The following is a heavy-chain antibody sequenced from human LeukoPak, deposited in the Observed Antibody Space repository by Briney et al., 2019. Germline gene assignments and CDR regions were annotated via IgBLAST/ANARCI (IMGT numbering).Heavy chain of an antibody. J-gene: IGHJ4*02. D-gene: IGHD3-16*01. CDR1: GFTFDDLA. CDR2: ITWNGGSV. V-gene: IGHV3-9*01. CDR3: AKGETLGGLTSWLSK. Sequence: GGSLRLSCAVSGFTFDDLAMHWVRQAPGKGREWFSGITWNGGSVSYADSVKGRFTVSRDNAKNLLFLQLDSRRTEDTAFYYCAKGETLGGLTSWLSKWGQGTLVTVS.